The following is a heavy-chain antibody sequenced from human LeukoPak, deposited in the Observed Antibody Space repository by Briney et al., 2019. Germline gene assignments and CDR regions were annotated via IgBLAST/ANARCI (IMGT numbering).Heavy chain of an antibody. Sequence: GRSLRLSCAASGFAFGRYTMHWVRQAPGKGLEWVAVTSYDGRNRYYADSVKGRFTISRDNSNNTLYLQMNSLRTEDTAMYYCARSNGYFDYWDQGTLVTVSS. V-gene: IGHV3-30*04. CDR2: TSYDGRNR. D-gene: IGHD2-8*01. J-gene: IGHJ4*02. CDR1: GFAFGRYT. CDR3: ARSNGYFDY.